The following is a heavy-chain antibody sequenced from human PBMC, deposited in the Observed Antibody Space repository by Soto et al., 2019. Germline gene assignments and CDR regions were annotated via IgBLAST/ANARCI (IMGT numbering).Heavy chain of an antibody. V-gene: IGHV1-24*01. D-gene: IGHD6-13*01. J-gene: IGHJ4*02. CDR1: GYTLTELS. CDR2: FDPEDGET. Sequence: GASVKVSCKVSGYTLTELSMHWVRRAPGKGLEWMGGFDPEDGETIYAQKFQGRVTMTEDTSTDTAYMELSSLRSEDTAVYYCATVIFSSWSFDYWGQGTMVTVSS. CDR3: ATVIFSSWSFDY.